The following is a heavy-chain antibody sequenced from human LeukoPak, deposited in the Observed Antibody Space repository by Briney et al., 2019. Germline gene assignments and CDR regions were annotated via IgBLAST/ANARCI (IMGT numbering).Heavy chain of an antibody. D-gene: IGHD6-13*01. CDR1: GFTFSSYS. CDR2: ISSSSSYI. V-gene: IGHV3-21*01. Sequence: GGSLRLSCAASGFTFSSYSMNWVRQAPGKGLEWVSSISSSSSYIYYADSVKGRFTISRDNAKNSLYLQMNSLRAEGTAVYYCARGPYSSSWRGSWFDPWGQGTLVTVSS. CDR3: ARGPYSSSWRGSWFDP. J-gene: IGHJ5*02.